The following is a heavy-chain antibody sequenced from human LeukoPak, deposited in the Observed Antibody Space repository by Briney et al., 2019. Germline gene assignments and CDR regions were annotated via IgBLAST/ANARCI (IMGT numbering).Heavy chain of an antibody. J-gene: IGHJ4*02. CDR3: ARGVWAPFDS. CDR1: GFSISNYW. Sequence: GGSPRLSCAASGFSISNYWMNWVRQAPGKGLEWVANIKQDGGEKNYVDSVKGRFTISRDNARNSLILQMNSLRDEDTAVYYCARGVWAPFDSWGQGTLVSVSS. V-gene: IGHV3-7*01. D-gene: IGHD7-27*01. CDR2: IKQDGGEK.